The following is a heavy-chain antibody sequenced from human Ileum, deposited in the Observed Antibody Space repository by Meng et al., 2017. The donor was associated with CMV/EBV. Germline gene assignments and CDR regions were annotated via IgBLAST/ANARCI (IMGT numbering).Heavy chain of an antibody. V-gene: IGHV4-59*01. J-gene: IGHJ1*01. CDR2: IYKTGVT. CDR1: DGSISTYY. D-gene: IGHD2-21*01. Sequence: GSLRLSCIVSDGSISTYYWSWVRQSPVKGLESIGYIYKTGVTNYNPSLKGRATMSLDTSKNQFSLRLTSLTAADTAVYYCAKTARIPTDWSQGTLVTVSS. CDR3: AKTARIPTD.